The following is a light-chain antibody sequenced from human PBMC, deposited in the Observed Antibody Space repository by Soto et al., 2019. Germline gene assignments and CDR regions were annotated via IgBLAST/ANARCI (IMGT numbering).Light chain of an antibody. CDR2: AAS. V-gene: IGKV1-12*01. J-gene: IGKJ4*01. CDR1: QGISSW. CDR3: QQANSFPLT. Sequence: DIQMTQSPCTLSGPVGDRVTITCRASQGISSWLAWYQQKPGKAPKLLIYAASSLQSGVPSRFSGTGSGTDLTITISSLQPEDCEIYDGQQANSFPLTFGGGTKVDIK.